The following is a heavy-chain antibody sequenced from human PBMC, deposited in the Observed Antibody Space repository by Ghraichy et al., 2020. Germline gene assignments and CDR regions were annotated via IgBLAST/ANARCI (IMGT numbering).Heavy chain of an antibody. CDR2: INHSGST. CDR3: ARGNLVLLWFGELSGWFDP. V-gene: IGHV4-34*01. J-gene: IGHJ5*02. CDR1: GGSFSGYY. Sequence: SETLSLTCAVYGGSFSGYYWSWIRQPPGKGLEWIGEINHSGSTNYNPSLKSRVTISVGTSKNQFSLKLSSVTAADTAVYYCARGNLVLLWFGELSGWFDPWGQGTLVTVSS. D-gene: IGHD3-10*01.